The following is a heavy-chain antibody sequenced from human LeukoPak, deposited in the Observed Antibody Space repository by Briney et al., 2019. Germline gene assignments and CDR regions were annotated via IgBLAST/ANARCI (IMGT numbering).Heavy chain of an antibody. D-gene: IGHD1-26*01. CDR3: ARALGSYSDY. Sequence: GGSLRLSCAGSGFPFNTSWMHWVRPAPGKALVWVSRINDDGSSINYADSVKGRFTISRDNAKNTLYLQMSSLRAEDTAVYYCARALGSYSDYWGQGTLVSVSS. CDR1: GFPFNTSW. CDR2: INDDGSSI. J-gene: IGHJ4*02. V-gene: IGHV3-74*01.